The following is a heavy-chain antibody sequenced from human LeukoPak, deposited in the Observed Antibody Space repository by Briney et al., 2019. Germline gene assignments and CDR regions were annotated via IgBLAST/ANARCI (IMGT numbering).Heavy chain of an antibody. D-gene: IGHD2-2*01. CDR1: GDSISSGSYY. J-gene: IGHJ5*02. CDR3: ARESSSTWGWVDP. Sequence: SETLSLTCTVSGDSISSGSYYWSWIRQPAGKGLEWIGRLYTSGNTNYNPSLKSRVTISVGSSKNHFSLNLSSVTAADTAVYYCARESSSTWGWVDPWGQGTQVTVSS. CDR2: LYTSGNT. V-gene: IGHV4-61*02.